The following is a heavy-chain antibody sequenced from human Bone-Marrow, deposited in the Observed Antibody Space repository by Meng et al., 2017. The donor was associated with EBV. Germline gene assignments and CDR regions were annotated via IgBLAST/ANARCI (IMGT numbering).Heavy chain of an antibody. CDR1: GFTVPSYD. Sequence: QLVKSGAEVKKPGASVTGPVKAAGFTVPSYDINWVRQATGQGLEWMGWMNPNSGNTGYAQKFQGRVTMTRNTSISTAYMELSSLRSEDTAVYYCARGIAVAGFDYWGQGTLVTVSS. D-gene: IGHD6-19*01. V-gene: IGHV1-8*01. CDR3: ARGIAVAGFDY. J-gene: IGHJ4*02. CDR2: MNPNSGNT.